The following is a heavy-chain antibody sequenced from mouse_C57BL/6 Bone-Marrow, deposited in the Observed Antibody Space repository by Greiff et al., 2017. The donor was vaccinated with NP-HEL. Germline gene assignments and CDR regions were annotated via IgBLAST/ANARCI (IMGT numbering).Heavy chain of an antibody. CDR2: IDPSDSYT. J-gene: IGHJ3*01. V-gene: IGHV1-69*01. CDR1: GYTFTSYW. CDR3: ARDYGSSPWFAY. Sequence: QVQLQQPGAELVMPGASVKLSCKASGYTFTSYWMHWVKQRPGQGLEWIGEIDPSDSYTNYNQKFKGKSTLTVDKSSSTAYMQLSSLRSEDSAVYYCARDYGSSPWFAYWGQGTLVTVSA. D-gene: IGHD1-1*01.